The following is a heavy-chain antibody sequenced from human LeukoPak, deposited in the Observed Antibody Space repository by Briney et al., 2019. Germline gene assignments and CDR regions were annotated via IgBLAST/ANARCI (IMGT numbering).Heavy chain of an antibody. J-gene: IGHJ4*01. CDR1: GGSFSGYY. D-gene: IGHD1-26*01. CDR2: INHSGST. V-gene: IGHV4-34*01. Sequence: SETLSLTCAVYGGSFSGYYWSWIRQPPGKGLEWIGEINHSGSTNYNPSLKSRVTISVDTSKNQVSLKLNSVTAADSAMYYCAKSGGYGLIDYWGQGTLVTVSS. CDR3: AKSGGYGLIDY.